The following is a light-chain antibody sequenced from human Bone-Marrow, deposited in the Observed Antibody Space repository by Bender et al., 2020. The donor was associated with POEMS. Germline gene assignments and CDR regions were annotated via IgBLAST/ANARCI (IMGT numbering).Light chain of an antibody. CDR1: SSDVGGYNY. V-gene: IGLV2-8*01. J-gene: IGLJ3*02. Sequence: QSALTQPASVSGSPGQSVTISCTGTSSDVGGYNYVSWYQQHPGKAPKLMIYDVSKRPSGVPDRFSGSKSGNTASLTVSGLQAEDEAEYYCSSYAGSNNWLFGGGTNLTVL. CDR3: SSYAGSNNWL. CDR2: DVS.